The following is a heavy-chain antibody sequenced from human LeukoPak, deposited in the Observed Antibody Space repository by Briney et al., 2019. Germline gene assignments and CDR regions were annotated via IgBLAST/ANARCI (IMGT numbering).Heavy chain of an antibody. CDR3: AREKLGYCSGGSCYDGY. CDR1: GGSISSYY. J-gene: IGHJ4*02. CDR2: IYYSGST. Sequence: PSETLSLTCTVSGGSISSYYWSWIRQPPGKGLEWIGYIYYSGSTYYNPSLKSRVTISVDTSKNQFSLKLSSVTAADTAVYYCAREKLGYCSGGSCYDGYWGQGTLVTVSS. V-gene: IGHV4-30-4*01. D-gene: IGHD2-15*01.